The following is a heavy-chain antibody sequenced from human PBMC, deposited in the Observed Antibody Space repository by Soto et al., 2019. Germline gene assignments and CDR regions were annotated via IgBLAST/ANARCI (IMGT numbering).Heavy chain of an antibody. CDR3: TIRPVTTLGAFAI. Sequence: PGESLKISCKGSGYSFTSYWIGWVRQMPGKGLEWMGIIYPGDSDTRYSPSFQGQVTISADKSISTAYLQWSSLKASDTAMYYCTIRPVTTLGAFAIWGQGTMVTVSS. D-gene: IGHD4-17*01. CDR1: GYSFTSYW. J-gene: IGHJ3*02. CDR2: IYPGDSDT. V-gene: IGHV5-51*01.